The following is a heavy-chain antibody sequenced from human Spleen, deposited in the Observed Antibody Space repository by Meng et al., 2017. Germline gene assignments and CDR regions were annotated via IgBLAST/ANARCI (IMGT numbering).Heavy chain of an antibody. J-gene: IGHJ4*02. CDR3: ARIGGRDPFDY. V-gene: IGHV1-2*02. Sequence: VQCGGAVKTAGAPRKASCNPSGYYFNDSYTHGVRQAHERGREVIRSIDTKNGEKHYEQMFQGRVTITGNTSISTCNMLPSELTADDSAAYYCARIGGRDPFDYWGQGTLVTVSS. CDR1: GYYFNDSY. CDR2: IDTKNGEK.